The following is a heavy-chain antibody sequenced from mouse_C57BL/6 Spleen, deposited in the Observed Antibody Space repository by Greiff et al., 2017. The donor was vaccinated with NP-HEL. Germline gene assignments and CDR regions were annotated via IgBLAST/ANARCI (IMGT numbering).Heavy chain of an antibody. J-gene: IGHJ1*03. D-gene: IGHD2-4*01. CDR2: INPNNGGT. CDR1: GYTFTDYY. V-gene: IGHV1-26*01. CDR3: ARCDYEYFDV. Sequence: EVQLQQSGPELVKPGASVKISCKASGYTFTDYYMNWVKQSHGKSLEWIGDINPNNGGTSYNQKFKGKATLTVDKSSSTAYMELRSLTSEDSAVYYCARCDYEYFDVWGTGTTVTVSS.